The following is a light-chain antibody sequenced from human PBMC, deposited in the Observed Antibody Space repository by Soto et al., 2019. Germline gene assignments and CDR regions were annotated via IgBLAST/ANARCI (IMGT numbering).Light chain of an antibody. V-gene: IGKV1-5*01. J-gene: IGKJ1*01. CDR1: QSISSW. CDR3: QQYNSYST. CDR2: DAS. Sequence: DIQMTQSPSTLSASVGGRVTITCRASQSISSWLAWYQQKPGKAPKLLIYDASSLESGVPSRFSGSGSGTEFTLTISSLQPDDFATYYCQQYNSYSTFGQGTRWISN.